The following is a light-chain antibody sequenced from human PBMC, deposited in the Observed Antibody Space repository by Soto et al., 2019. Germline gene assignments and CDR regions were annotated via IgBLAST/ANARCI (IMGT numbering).Light chain of an antibody. Sequence: QSVLTQPRSVSGSPRQSVTISCTGTSSDVGGYNYVSWYQQHPGKVPKLMIYDVSKRPSGVPDRFSGSKSGNTASLTIPGLQAEDEADYYCCSYAGSTYVFGTGTKVTVL. CDR1: SSDVGGYNY. J-gene: IGLJ1*01. V-gene: IGLV2-11*01. CDR2: DVS. CDR3: CSYAGSTYV.